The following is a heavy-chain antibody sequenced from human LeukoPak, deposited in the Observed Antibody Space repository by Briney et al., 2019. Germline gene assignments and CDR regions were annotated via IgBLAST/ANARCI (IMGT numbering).Heavy chain of an antibody. CDR2: IIPIFGTA. CDR1: GGTFSSYA. J-gene: IGHJ4*02. Sequence: SVKVSCKASGGTFSSYAISWVRQAPGQGLEWMGGIIPIFGTANYAQKFQGRVTITTDESTSAAYMELSSLRSEDTAVYYCAREGGFGYSYGYGGAFDYWGQGTLVTVSS. V-gene: IGHV1-69*05. CDR3: AREGGFGYSYGYGGAFDY. D-gene: IGHD5-18*01.